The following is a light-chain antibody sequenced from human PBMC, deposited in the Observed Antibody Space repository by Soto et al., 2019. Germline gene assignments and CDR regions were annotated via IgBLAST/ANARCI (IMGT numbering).Light chain of an antibody. CDR1: QSVSSN. Sequence: EIVMTQSPATLSVSPGERATLSCRASQSVSSNLAWYQQKPGQAPRLLIYGASTRATGIPARFSGSGSGREYTLTTSSMQSADFAVYYCQQYNNWPPWTFGQGTKVEIK. J-gene: IGKJ1*01. CDR2: GAS. V-gene: IGKV3-15*01. CDR3: QQYNNWPPWT.